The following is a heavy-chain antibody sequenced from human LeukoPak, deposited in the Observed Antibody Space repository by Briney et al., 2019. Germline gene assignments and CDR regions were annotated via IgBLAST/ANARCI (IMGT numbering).Heavy chain of an antibody. CDR1: GGSISSGSYY. D-gene: IGHD6-13*01. J-gene: IGHJ3*02. CDR3: ARAGYSSSWYPFDAFDI. CDR2: IYTSGST. V-gene: IGHV4-61*02. Sequence: SETLSLTCTVSGGSISSGSYYWSWIRQPAGKGLEWIGRIYTSGSTNYNPSLKSRVTISVDTSKNQFSLKLSSVTAADTAVYYCARAGYSSSWYPFDAFDIWGQGTMVTVSP.